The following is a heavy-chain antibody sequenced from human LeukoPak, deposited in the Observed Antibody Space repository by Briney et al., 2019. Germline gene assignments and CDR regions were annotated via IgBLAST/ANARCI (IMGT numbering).Heavy chain of an antibody. CDR2: IIPIFGTA. J-gene: IGHJ4*02. CDR3: ARAFLIPVPTTDGEPYYFDY. Sequence: ASVRVSCKASGGTFSSYAISWVRQAPGQGLEWMGRIIPIFGTANYAQKFQGRVTITADESTSTAYMELSSLRSEDTAVYYCARAFLIPVPTTDGEPYYFDYWGQGTLVTVSS. CDR1: GGTFSSYA. V-gene: IGHV1-69*13. D-gene: IGHD1-1*01.